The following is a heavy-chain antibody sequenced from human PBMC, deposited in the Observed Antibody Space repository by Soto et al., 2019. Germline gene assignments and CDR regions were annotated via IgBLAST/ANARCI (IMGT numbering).Heavy chain of an antibody. V-gene: IGHV1-69*06. J-gene: IGHJ6*02. CDR1: GGTFSSYA. CDR2: IIPIFGTA. D-gene: IGHD6-6*01. CDR3: ARDHRIAARPYSYYYYGMDV. Sequence: QVQLVPSGAEVPKPGSSVKVSCKASGGTFSSYAIRWVRQAPGQGLEWMGGIIPIFGTANYAQKFQGRVTITADKSTSTAYMELSSLRSEDTAVYYCARDHRIAARPYSYYYYGMDVWGQGTTVTVSS.